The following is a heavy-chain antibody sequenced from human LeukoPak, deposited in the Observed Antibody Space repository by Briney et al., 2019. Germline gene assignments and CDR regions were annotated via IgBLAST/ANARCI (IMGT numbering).Heavy chain of an antibody. CDR2: IFPDDSDT. Sequence: GESLKISCKGFGYNFNSYWIDWVRQMPGKGLEWMGIIFPDDSDTKYSPSFQGQVTISADRSISTAYLQWSSLKASDTAMYFCARLYYHDSSGYYGPLGYWGQGTLVTVSS. V-gene: IGHV5-51*01. J-gene: IGHJ4*02. CDR3: ARLYYHDSSGYYGPLGY. D-gene: IGHD3-22*01. CDR1: GYNFNSYW.